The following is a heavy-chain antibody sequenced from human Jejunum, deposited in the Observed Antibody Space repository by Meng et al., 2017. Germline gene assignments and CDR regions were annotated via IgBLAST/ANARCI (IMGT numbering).Heavy chain of an antibody. D-gene: IGHD2-15*01. CDR2: ISWNSGSL. V-gene: IGHV3-9*01. J-gene: IGHJ4*02. Sequence: SLKISCVVSGFTFDDYAMHWVRQAPGKGLEWVSGISWNSGSLGYTDSVKGRFTISRDNAKNSLYLQMNSLRAEDTAVYYCARGRVVVAATPADYWGQGTLVTVSS. CDR3: ARGRVVVAATPADY. CDR1: GFTFDDYA.